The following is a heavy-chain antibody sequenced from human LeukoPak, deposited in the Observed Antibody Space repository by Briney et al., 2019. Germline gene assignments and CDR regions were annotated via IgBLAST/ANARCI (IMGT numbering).Heavy chain of an antibody. J-gene: IGHJ4*02. V-gene: IGHV3-48*03. Sequence: PGGSLRLSCAASGFTFSNCEMNWVRQTPGKGLEWVSYISTSRSTIYYADSVKGRFIISRDNAKNSLYLQMNSLRADDTAVYYCVRESGEITRLDYWGQGTLVTVSS. D-gene: IGHD3-10*01. CDR1: GFTFSNCE. CDR3: VRESGEITRLDY. CDR2: ISTSRSTI.